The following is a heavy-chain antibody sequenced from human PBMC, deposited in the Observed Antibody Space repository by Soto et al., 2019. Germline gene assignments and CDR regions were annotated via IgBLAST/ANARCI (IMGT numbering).Heavy chain of an antibody. Sequence: SETLSLTCTVSGGSIRSYYWGWIRQPPGKGLEWIGYIYYSGSTDYNPSLKSRVTISVDTSKNQFSLKLRSVTAADTAVYYCARDSYNFDDWGQGLLVTVSS. D-gene: IGHD5-18*01. CDR1: GGSIRSYY. CDR3: ARDSYNFDD. CDR2: IYYSGST. V-gene: IGHV4-59*01. J-gene: IGHJ4*02.